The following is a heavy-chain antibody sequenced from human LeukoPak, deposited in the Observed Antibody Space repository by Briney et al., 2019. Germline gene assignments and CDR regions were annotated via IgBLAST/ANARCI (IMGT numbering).Heavy chain of an antibody. J-gene: IGHJ4*02. CDR3: AGGQTLDWLSNFFVS. CDR2: LYYGANT. Sequence: SETLSLTCSVSGGSISSSLYYWGWIRQPPGKGLEWVGSLYYGANTYYNPSLKSRLTISVDTSKNQLSLKLRSVTAADTALYFCAGGQTLDWLSNFFVSWSQGSLVIVSS. D-gene: IGHD3-3*01. CDR1: GGSISSSLYY. V-gene: IGHV4-39*01.